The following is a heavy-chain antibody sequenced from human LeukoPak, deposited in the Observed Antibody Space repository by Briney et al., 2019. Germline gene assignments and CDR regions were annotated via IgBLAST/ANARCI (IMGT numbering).Heavy chain of an antibody. V-gene: IGHV4-61*02. CDR3: AREYCGGDCYPFDY. CDR2: IHTSGST. J-gene: IGHJ4*02. CDR1: GGSISSGSYY. D-gene: IGHD2-21*02. Sequence: SETLSLTCTVSGGSISSGSYYWSWIRQPAGKGLEWIGRIHTSGSTNYNPSLKSRVTISVDMSKNQVSLKLSSVTAADTAVYFCAREYCGGDCYPFDYWGQGTLVTVSS.